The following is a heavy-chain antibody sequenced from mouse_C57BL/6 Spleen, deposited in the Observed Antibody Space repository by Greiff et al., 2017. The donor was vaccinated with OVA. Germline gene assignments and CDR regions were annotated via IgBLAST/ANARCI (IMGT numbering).Heavy chain of an antibody. J-gene: IGHJ4*01. V-gene: IGHV1-82*01. CDR1: GYAFSSSW. CDR2: IYPGDGDT. Sequence: QVQLQQSGPELVKPGASVKISCKASGYAFSSSWMHWVKQRPGKGLEWIGRIYPGDGDTNYNGKFKGKATLTADKSASTAYMQLSSLTSEDSAVYFCARGDYGSLDAMDYWGQGTSVTVSS. CDR3: ARGDYGSLDAMDY. D-gene: IGHD1-1*01.